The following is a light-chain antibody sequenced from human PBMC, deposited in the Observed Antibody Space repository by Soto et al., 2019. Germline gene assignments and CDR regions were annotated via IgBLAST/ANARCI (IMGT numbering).Light chain of an antibody. CDR1: SSDVGGYNY. V-gene: IGLV2-11*01. CDR3: CSYAGRYTWV. Sequence: QSALTQPRSVSGSPGQTVTISCTGTSSDVGGYNYVSWYEQHPVKAPKLMIYDVTKRPSGVPDRFSGSKSGNTASLTISGLQAEDEADYYCCSYAGRYTWVFGTGTKVTVL. J-gene: IGLJ1*01. CDR2: DVT.